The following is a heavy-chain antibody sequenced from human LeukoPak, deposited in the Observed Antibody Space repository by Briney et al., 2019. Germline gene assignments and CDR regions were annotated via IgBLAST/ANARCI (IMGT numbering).Heavy chain of an antibody. D-gene: IGHD6-19*01. J-gene: IGHJ5*02. CDR1: GGSISSSSYY. CDR2: IYYSGST. V-gene: IGHV4-39*01. CDR3: ARPVIAVAGTLNWFDP. Sequence: PSETLSLTCTVSGGSISSSSYYWGWIRQPPGKGLEWIGSIYYSGSTYYNPSLKSRVTISVDTSKNQFSLKLSSVTAAGTAVYYCARPVIAVAGTLNWFDPGGQGTLVTVSS.